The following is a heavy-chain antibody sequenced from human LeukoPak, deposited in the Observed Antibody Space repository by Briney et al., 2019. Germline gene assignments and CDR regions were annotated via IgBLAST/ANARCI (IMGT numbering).Heavy chain of an antibody. CDR1: GGTFSSYA. J-gene: IGHJ3*02. D-gene: IGHD3-22*01. Sequence: GASVKVSCKASGGTFSSYAISWVRQAPGQGLEWMGWISGYNGNTNYAQKLQGRVTMTRDTSTSTAYMELSSLRSDDTAVYYCARGRIDSSGYWLFLSDGFDIWGQGTMVTVSS. V-gene: IGHV1-18*01. CDR2: ISGYNGNT. CDR3: ARGRIDSSGYWLFLSDGFDI.